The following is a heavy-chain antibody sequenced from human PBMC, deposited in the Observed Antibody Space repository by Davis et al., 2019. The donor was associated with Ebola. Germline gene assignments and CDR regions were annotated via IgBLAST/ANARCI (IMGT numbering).Heavy chain of an antibody. D-gene: IGHD1-26*01. J-gene: IGHJ5*02. CDR2: IKQGGSQK. CDR3: MRWSLYSGHDCDL. CDR1: GFIFRNYV. Sequence: GGSLRLSCAASGFIFRNYVMSWVRQAPGKGLEWVANIKQGGSQKNYVDSVRGRFTISRDNAKNSLYLQMNSLRAEDTAVYYCMRWSLYSGHDCDLWGQGTLVTVS. V-gene: IGHV3-7*01.